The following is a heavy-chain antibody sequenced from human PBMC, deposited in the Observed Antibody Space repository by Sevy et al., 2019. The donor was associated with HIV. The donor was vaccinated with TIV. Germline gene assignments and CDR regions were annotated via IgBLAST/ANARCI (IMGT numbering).Heavy chain of an antibody. CDR1: GFTFSSYW. J-gene: IGHJ6*02. D-gene: IGHD3-10*01. V-gene: IGHV3-7*01. Sequence: GGSLRLSCAASGFTFSSYWMSWVRQAPGKGLERVANIKQDGSEKYYVDSVKGRFTISRDNAKNSLYLQMNSLRAEDTAVYYCARVITRGFGELLKGWGTTDYYGMDVWGQGTTVTVSS. CDR2: IKQDGSEK. CDR3: ARVITRGFGELLKGWGTTDYYGMDV.